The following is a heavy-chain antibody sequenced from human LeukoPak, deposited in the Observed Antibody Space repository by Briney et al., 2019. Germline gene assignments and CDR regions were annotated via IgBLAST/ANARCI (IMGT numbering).Heavy chain of an antibody. V-gene: IGHV3-21*01. CDR3: ARLNYYDSSGYLLGAFDI. J-gene: IGHJ3*02. D-gene: IGHD3-22*01. CDR1: GFTFSSYS. CDR2: ISSSSSYI. Sequence: GGSLRLSCAASGFTFSSYSMNRVHQAPGKGLEWVSSISSSSSYIYYADSVKGRFTISRDNAKNSLYLQMNSLRAEDTAVYYCARLNYYDSSGYLLGAFDIWGQGTMVTVSS.